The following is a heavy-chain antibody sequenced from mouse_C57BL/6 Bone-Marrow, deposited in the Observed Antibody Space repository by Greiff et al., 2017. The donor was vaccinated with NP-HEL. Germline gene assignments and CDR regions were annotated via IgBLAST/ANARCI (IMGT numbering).Heavy chain of an antibody. J-gene: IGHJ1*03. Sequence: EVQGVESGGGLVKPGGSLKLSCAASGFTFSSYAMSWVRQTPEKRLEWVATISDGGSYTYYPDNVKGRFTISRDNAKNNLYLQMSHLKSEDTAMYYCARDGWFWYFDVWGTGTTVTVSS. V-gene: IGHV5-4*01. CDR3: ARDGWFWYFDV. D-gene: IGHD2-3*01. CDR2: ISDGGSYT. CDR1: GFTFSSYA.